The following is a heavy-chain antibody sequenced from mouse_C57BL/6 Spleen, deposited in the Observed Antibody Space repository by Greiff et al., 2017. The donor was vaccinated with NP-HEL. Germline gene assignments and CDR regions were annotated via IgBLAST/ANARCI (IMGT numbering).Heavy chain of an antibody. D-gene: IGHD2-1*01. J-gene: IGHJ3*01. Sequence: QVHVKQSGAELVRPGTSVKVSCKASGYAFTNYLIEWVKQRPGQGLEWIGVINPGSGGTNYNEKFKGKATLTADKSSSTAYMQLSSLTSEDSAVYFCASYGNYTWFAYWGQGTLVTVSA. CDR3: ASYGNYTWFAY. CDR1: GYAFTNYL. CDR2: INPGSGGT. V-gene: IGHV1-54*01.